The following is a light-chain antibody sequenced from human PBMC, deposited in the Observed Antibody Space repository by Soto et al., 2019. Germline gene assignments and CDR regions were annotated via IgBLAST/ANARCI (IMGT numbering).Light chain of an antibody. CDR2: GAS. J-gene: IGKJ1*01. CDR3: QEYNSNSPWT. V-gene: IGKV1-5*01. Sequence: DIQMTQSPSTLSASVGERVTITCRASQSIRNWLAWYQQKPGKAPKLLIFGASSLDSGVPSRFSGSGSETEFTLTINSLQADDFATYYCQEYNSNSPWTFGQGTKVEIK. CDR1: QSIRNW.